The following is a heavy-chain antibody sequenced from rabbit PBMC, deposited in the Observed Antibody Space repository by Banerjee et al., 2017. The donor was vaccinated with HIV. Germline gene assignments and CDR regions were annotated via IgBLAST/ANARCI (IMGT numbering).Heavy chain of an antibody. CDR2: INSSSGNT. CDR3: ARGDYGASSGYDFNL. Sequence: QEQLEESGGDLVKPEGSLTLTCTASGFSFSNKYVMSWVRQAPGKGLEWIACINSSSGNTVYATWAKGRFSISKTSSTTVTLQMTSLTAADTATYFCARGDYGASSGYDFNLWGPGTLVTVS. J-gene: IGHJ4*01. CDR1: GFSFSNKYV. D-gene: IGHD4-2*01. V-gene: IGHV1S45*01.